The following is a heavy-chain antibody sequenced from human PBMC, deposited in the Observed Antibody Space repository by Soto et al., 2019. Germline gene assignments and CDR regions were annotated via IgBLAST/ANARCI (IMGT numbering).Heavy chain of an antibody. D-gene: IGHD6-19*01. CDR1: GFTLSTYL. Sequence: EVQLVESGGGLVQPGGSLRLSCAASGFTLSTYLMSWVRQAPGKGLEWVSNIKPDGNEKYYVDSVKGRFTISRDSAKNSLYLQMNGLRAEDTAVYYCARNPCGVAGIDYWGNGTRVTVSS. V-gene: IGHV3-7*01. J-gene: IGHJ4*01. CDR3: ARNPCGVAGIDY. CDR2: IKPDGNEK.